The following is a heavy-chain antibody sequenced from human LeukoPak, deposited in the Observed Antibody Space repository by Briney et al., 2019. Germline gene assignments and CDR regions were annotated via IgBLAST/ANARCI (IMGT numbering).Heavy chain of an antibody. CDR1: GYTFTSYY. V-gene: IGHV1-46*01. D-gene: IGHD1-1*01. CDR2: INPSGGST. Sequence: ASVKVSCKASGYTFTSYYMHWVRQAPGQGLEWMGIINPSGGSTSYAQKFQGRVTMTRDMSTSTVYMELSSLRAEDTAVYYCANLPVPGGYYYYYYMDVWGKGTTVTISS. J-gene: IGHJ6*03. CDR3: ANLPVPGGYYYYYYMDV.